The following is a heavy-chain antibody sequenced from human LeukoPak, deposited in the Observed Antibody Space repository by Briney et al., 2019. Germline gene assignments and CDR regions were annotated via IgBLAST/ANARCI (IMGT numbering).Heavy chain of an antibody. Sequence: GGSLGLSCAASGFTFRNYVIHWVRQAPGKGLEWVAVTSSDLNVKLYADSVKGRFTISRDNSRSTLYLQINSLRPEDTAIYYCAREGYYGSGSPPSLYFDYWGQGTLVTVSS. D-gene: IGHD3-10*01. CDR1: GFTFRNYV. CDR2: TSSDLNVK. CDR3: AREGYYGSGSPPSLYFDY. J-gene: IGHJ4*02. V-gene: IGHV3-30-3*01.